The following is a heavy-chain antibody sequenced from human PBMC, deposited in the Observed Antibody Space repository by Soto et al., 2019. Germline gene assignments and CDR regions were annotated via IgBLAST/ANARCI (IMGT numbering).Heavy chain of an antibody. Sequence: EVQLLESGGGLVQPGGSLRLSCAASGFTFSNYAMNWVRQAPGKGLEWVSTISGSGSSPYYADSVKGRFTISRDNSKNTLYLQMDSLRAGDSAIYYCAKEGTSSLYYFDYWGQGTLVTVSS. J-gene: IGHJ4*02. V-gene: IGHV3-23*01. CDR3: AKEGTSSLYYFDY. CDR2: ISGSGSSP. CDR1: GFTFSNYA. D-gene: IGHD2-15*01.